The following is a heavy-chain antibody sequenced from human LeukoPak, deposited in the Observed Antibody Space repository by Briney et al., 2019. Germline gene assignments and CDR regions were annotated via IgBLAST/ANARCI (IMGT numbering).Heavy chain of an antibody. J-gene: IGHJ4*02. Sequence: SETLSLTCTVSGGSISSYYWSWIRQPPGKGLEWIGYIYYSGSTNYNPSLKSRVTISVDTSKNQFSLKLSSVTAADTAVYYCARVSGELLWFGELWGYFDYWGQGTLVTVSS. CDR3: ARVSGELLWFGELWGYFDY. D-gene: IGHD3-10*01. CDR1: GGSISSYY. V-gene: IGHV4-59*01. CDR2: IYYSGST.